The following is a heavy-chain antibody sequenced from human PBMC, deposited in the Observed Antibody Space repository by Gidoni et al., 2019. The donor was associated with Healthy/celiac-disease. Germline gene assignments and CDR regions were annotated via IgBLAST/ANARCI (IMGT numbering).Heavy chain of an antibody. CDR3: ARVHTAMVFDYFDY. CDR2: IIPILGIA. V-gene: IGHV1-69*04. D-gene: IGHD5-18*01. CDR1: GGTFSSYA. J-gene: IGHJ4*02. Sequence: QVQLVQSGAEVKKPGSSVKVSCKASGGTFSSYAISWVRQAPGQGLEWMGRIIPILGIANYAQKFQGRVTITADKSTSTAYMELSSLRSEDTAVYYCARVHTAMVFDYFDYWGQGTLVTVSS.